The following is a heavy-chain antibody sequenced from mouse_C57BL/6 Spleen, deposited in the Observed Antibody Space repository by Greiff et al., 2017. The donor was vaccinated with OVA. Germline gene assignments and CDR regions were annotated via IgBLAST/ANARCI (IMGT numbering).Heavy chain of an antibody. CDR2: INPNNGGT. Sequence: VQLQQSGPELVKPGASVKISCKASGYTFTDYYMNWVKQSHGKSLEWIGDINPNNGGTSYNQKFKGKATLTVDKSSSTAYMELRSLTSEDSAVYYCAREEGFAYWGQGTLVTVSA. V-gene: IGHV1-26*01. CDR3: AREEGFAY. J-gene: IGHJ3*01. CDR1: GYTFTDYY.